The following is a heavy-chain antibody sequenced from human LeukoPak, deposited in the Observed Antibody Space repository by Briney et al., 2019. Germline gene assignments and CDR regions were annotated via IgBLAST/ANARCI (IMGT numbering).Heavy chain of an antibody. V-gene: IGHV4-34*01. CDR2: IIHRGGT. J-gene: IGHJ4*02. CDR3: ARGLGGSYYVDL. Sequence: SETLSLTCAVYGGSFSGYYWSWLRQPPGKGLDWIGEIIHRGGTNYNPSLKSRVTISVDPSKNHFSLHLNAINAADTAVYDCARGLGGSYYVDLWGQGTLVTVSS. CDR1: GGSFSGYY. D-gene: IGHD1-26*01.